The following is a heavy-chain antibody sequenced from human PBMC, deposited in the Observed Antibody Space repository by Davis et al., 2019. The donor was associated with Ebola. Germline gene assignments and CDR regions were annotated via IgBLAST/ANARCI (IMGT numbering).Heavy chain of an antibody. CDR1: GYTFTGYY. Sequence: ASVKVSCKASGYTFTGYYMHWVRQAPGQGLEWMGWINPNSGGTNYAQKFQGRVTMTRDTSISTAYMELSRLRSDDTAVYYCARETTRADQVDTAMVWGTLGYWGQGTLVTVSS. D-gene: IGHD5-18*01. J-gene: IGHJ4*02. V-gene: IGHV1-2*02. CDR2: INPNSGGT. CDR3: ARETTRADQVDTAMVWGTLGY.